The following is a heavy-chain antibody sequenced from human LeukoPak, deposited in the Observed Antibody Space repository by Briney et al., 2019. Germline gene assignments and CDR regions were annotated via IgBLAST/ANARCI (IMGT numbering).Heavy chain of an antibody. D-gene: IGHD3-10*01. V-gene: IGHV3-11*04. CDR1: GFTFTDYY. CDR2: ITNSGTTI. J-gene: IGHJ4*02. CDR3: AKDRGYYGSGNIDY. Sequence: GGSLRLSCAASGFTFTDYYMSWIRQAPGKGLEWVSYITNSGTTIYYADSVKGRFTISRDNSKNTLYLQMNSLRAEDTAVYYCAKDRGYYGSGNIDYWGQGTLVTVSS.